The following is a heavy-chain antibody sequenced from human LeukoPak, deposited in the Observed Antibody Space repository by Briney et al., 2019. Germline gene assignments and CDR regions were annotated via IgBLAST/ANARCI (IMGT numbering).Heavy chain of an antibody. CDR1: GGSISSSNW. CDR2: IYHSGST. Sequence: SETLSLTCAVSGGSISSSNWWSWVRQPPGKGVEWIGEIYHSGSTNYNPSLKSRVTISVNKSKNQFSLKLSSVTAADTAVYYCAREGGYSSSWYIYYWGQGTLVTVSS. D-gene: IGHD6-13*01. J-gene: IGHJ4*02. V-gene: IGHV4-4*02. CDR3: AREGGYSSSWYIYY.